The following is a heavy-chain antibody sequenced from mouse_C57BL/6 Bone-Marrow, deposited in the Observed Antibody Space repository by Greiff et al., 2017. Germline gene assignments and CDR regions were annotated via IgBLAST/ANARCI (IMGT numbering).Heavy chain of an antibody. Sequence: EVQLQESGGGLVQPGGSMKLSCVASGFTFSNYWMNWVRQSPEKGLEWVAQIRLKSDNYATHYAESVKGRFTISSDDSKSSVYLQMNNLRAEDTGIYYCTGLWAWFAYWGQGTLVTVSA. D-gene: IGHD1-1*02. CDR2: IRLKSDNYAT. V-gene: IGHV6-3*01. J-gene: IGHJ3*01. CDR1: GFTFSNYW. CDR3: TGLWAWFAY.